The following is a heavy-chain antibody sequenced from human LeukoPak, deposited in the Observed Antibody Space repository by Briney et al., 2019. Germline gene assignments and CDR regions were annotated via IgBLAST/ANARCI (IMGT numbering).Heavy chain of an antibody. CDR3: ARENSIAPATKNYYYYGMDV. J-gene: IGHJ6*02. CDR2: IRNKANSYIT. CDR1: GFTFSDHY. V-gene: IGHV3-72*01. D-gene: IGHD6-13*01. Sequence: GGSLRLSCAASGFTFSDHYMDWVRQAPGKGLEWVGRIRNKANSYITEYAASVKGRFTISRDDSKNSLYLQMNSLKTEDTAVYYCARENSIAPATKNYYYYGMDVWGQGTTVTVSS.